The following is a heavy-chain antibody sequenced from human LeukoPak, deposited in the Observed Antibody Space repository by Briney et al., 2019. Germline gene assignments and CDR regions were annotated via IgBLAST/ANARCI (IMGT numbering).Heavy chain of an antibody. CDR2: AYYSGST. J-gene: IGHJ4*02. D-gene: IGHD6-13*01. CDR3: ARTRRAAAANPIDY. Sequence: SETLSLTCTVSGGSIRGYYWSWMRQSPGKGLEWIGYAYYSGSTNYNPSLKSRVTISLDTSKNQFSLKLSSVTAADTAVYYCARTRRAAAANPIDYWGQGTLVTVSS. CDR1: GGSIRGYY. V-gene: IGHV4-59*12.